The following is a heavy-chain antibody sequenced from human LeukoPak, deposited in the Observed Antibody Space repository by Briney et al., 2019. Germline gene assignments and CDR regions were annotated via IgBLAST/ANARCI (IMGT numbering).Heavy chain of an antibody. J-gene: IGHJ5*02. CDR3: ARGRGYDFWSGYSPRRYNWFDP. CDR1: GGSFSGYY. V-gene: IGHV4-34*01. Sequence: KPSETLSLTCAVYGGSFSGYYWSWIRQPPGKGLEWIGEINHSGSTNYNPSLKSRVTISVGTSKNQFSLKLSSVTAADTAVYYCARGRGYDFWSGYSPRRYNWFDPWGQGALVTVSS. D-gene: IGHD3-3*01. CDR2: INHSGST.